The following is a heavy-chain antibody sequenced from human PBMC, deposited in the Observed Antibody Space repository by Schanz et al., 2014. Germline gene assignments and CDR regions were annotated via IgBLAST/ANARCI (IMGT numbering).Heavy chain of an antibody. D-gene: IGHD4-17*01. CDR2: TSNDGSFT. V-gene: IGHV3-74*01. CDR3: VRDTDYHFDY. Sequence: EVQLVESGGGFVQPGGSLRLSCAASGFTFSDSWMHWVRQAPGKGLVWVSRTSNDGSFTTFADSVKGRFTISRDNAKNTLYPQMNSLRAEDTAVYYCVRDTDYHFDYWGQGTLVTVSS. J-gene: IGHJ4*02. CDR1: GFTFSDSW.